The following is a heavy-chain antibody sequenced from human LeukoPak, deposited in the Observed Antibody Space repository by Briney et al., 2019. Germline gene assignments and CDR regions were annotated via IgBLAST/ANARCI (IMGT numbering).Heavy chain of an antibody. J-gene: IGHJ6*03. D-gene: IGHD6-13*01. Sequence: ASVKVSCKASGYTFTSYGISWVRQAPGQGLEWMGWISAYNGNTHYAQKLQGRVTMTTDTSTSTAYMELRSLRSDDTAVYYCARKRAAAGPSAPYYYMDVWGRGTTVTVSS. CDR3: ARKRAAAGPSAPYYYMDV. CDR1: GYTFTSYG. V-gene: IGHV1-18*01. CDR2: ISAYNGNT.